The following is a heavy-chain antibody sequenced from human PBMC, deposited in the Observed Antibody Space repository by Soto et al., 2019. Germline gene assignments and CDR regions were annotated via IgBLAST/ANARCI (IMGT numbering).Heavy chain of an antibody. CDR1: GYTFTSYY. D-gene: IGHD6-13*01. CDR2: INPSGGST. Sequence: GASVKVSCKASGYTFTSYYMHWVRQAPGQGLEWMGIINPSGGSTSYAQKFQGRVTMTRDTSTSTVYMELSSLRSEDTAVYYCARDRAPAAAGTNAFDIWGQGTMVTVSS. V-gene: IGHV1-46*01. CDR3: ARDRAPAAAGTNAFDI. J-gene: IGHJ3*02.